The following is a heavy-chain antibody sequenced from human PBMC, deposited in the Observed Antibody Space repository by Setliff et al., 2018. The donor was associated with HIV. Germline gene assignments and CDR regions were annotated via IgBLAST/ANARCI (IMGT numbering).Heavy chain of an antibody. CDR3: AKDLVTTTGPDY. Sequence: PGGSLRLSCAASGFTFSNYGMHWVRQAPGKGLEWVAVIWYDGSNKYYTDSVKGRFTISRDNSKNTLYLLMNSLRAEDTAVYYCAKDLVTTTGPDYWGQGTLVTVSS. D-gene: IGHD1-1*01. J-gene: IGHJ4*02. V-gene: IGHV3-33*06. CDR2: IWYDGSNK. CDR1: GFTFSNYG.